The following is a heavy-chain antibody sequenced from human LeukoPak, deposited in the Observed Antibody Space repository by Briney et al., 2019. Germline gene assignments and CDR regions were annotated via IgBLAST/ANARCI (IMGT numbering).Heavy chain of an antibody. CDR1: GFTFSSYG. D-gene: IGHD4-17*01. Sequence: GGSLRLCCSASGFTFSSYGMHWVRQAPGKGLEWVAAISYAGSNKYYADSVKGRFTISRDNSKNTLYLQMNSLRAEDTAVYYCAKTTEFDYWGQGTLVTVSS. V-gene: IGHV3-30*18. CDR2: ISYAGSNK. CDR3: AKTTEFDY. J-gene: IGHJ4*02.